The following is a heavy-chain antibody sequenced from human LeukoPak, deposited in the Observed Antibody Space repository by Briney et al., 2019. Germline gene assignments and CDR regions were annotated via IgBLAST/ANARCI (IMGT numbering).Heavy chain of an antibody. J-gene: IGHJ4*02. CDR3: ARALERYYYDSSGYYAHFDY. CDR1: GXSISSYY. Sequence: PSETLSLTCTVSGXSISSYYWSWIRQPPGKGLEWIGEINHSGSTKYNPSLKSRVTISGDTSKNQFSLKLRSVTAADTAVYYCARALERYYYDSSGYYAHFDYWGQGTLVTVSS. CDR2: INHSGST. V-gene: IGHV4-34*01. D-gene: IGHD3-22*01.